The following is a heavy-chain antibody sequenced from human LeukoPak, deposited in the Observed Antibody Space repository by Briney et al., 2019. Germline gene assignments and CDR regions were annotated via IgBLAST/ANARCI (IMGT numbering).Heavy chain of an antibody. CDR3: ARHLTSGDYFDY. V-gene: IGHV4-59*08. Sequence: PSESLSLTCTVSGGSISTYNWSWLRRPPGKGLEWIGYVYYSGITDYNPSLKSRVTISVDTSKSQFSLKLSSVTAADTAVYYCARHLTSGDYFDYWGQGTLVTVSS. CDR2: VYYSGIT. CDR1: GGSISTYN. J-gene: IGHJ4*02. D-gene: IGHD4-17*01.